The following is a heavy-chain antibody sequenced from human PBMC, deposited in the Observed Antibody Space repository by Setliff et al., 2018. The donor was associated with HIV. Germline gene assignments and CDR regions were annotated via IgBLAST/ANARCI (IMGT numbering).Heavy chain of an antibody. Sequence: ASVKVSCKASGYTFTGYYIHWVRQAPGQGLEWMGWIIPNSGGTNYAQKFQGRVIVTRDTSINTAYVELRSLRLDDTAVYFCARGRTYDSSGYIGNWFDPWGQGTLVTVSS. D-gene: IGHD3-22*01. CDR3: ARGRTYDSSGYIGNWFDP. CDR2: IIPNSGGT. CDR1: GYTFTGYY. J-gene: IGHJ5*02. V-gene: IGHV1-2*02.